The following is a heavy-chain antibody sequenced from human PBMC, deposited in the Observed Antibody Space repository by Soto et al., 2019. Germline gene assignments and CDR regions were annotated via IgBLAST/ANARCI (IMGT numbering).Heavy chain of an antibody. CDR3: TTDPTYYYDSSGYWSFGY. CDR2: IKSKTDGGTT. Sequence: PGGSLRLSCAASGFTFNNAWMSWVRQIPGKGLEWVGRIKSKTDGGTTDYAAPVKGRFTISRDDSKNTLYLQMNSLKTEDTAVYYCTTDPTYYYDSSGYWSFGYWGQGTLVTVSS. J-gene: IGHJ4*02. D-gene: IGHD3-22*01. CDR1: GFTFNNAW. V-gene: IGHV3-15*01.